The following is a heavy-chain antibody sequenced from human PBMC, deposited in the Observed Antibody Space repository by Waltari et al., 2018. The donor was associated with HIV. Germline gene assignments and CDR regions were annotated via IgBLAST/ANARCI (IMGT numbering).Heavy chain of an antibody. V-gene: IGHV1-8*01. J-gene: IGHJ4*02. CDR3: ARGLSGATTLSDY. D-gene: IGHD1-26*01. CDR2: TSPNSGNT. CDR1: GYTFTNHD. Sequence: QAQLVQSGAEVKKSGASVKVSCKASGYTFTNHDINWVRQATGQGLEWMGWTSPNSGNTGYAQKFQGRVTMTRNTSISTAYMELSSLNSEDTAVYYCARGLSGATTLSDYWGQGTLVTVSS.